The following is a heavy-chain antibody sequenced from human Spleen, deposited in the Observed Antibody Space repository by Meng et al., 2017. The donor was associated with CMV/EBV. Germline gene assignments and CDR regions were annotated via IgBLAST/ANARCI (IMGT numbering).Heavy chain of an antibody. J-gene: IGHJ4*02. CDR3: ARVSLTGTWRFFDY. Sequence: GSLRLSCTVSGGSISSSSYYWSWIRQPPGKGLEWIGYIYYSEITNHNPSPKSRVTITVDTSKNQFTLKLSSVTAADTAVYYCARVSLTGTWRFFDYWGPGTLVTVSS. CDR2: IYYSEIT. V-gene: IGHV4-61*01. CDR1: GGSISSSSYY. D-gene: IGHD1-7*01.